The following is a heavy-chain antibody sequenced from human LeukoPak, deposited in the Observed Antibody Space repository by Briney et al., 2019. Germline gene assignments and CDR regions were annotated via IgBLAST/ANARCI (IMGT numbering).Heavy chain of an antibody. V-gene: IGHV4-30-4*01. CDR2: IYYSGST. CDR1: GGSISSGDYY. J-gene: IGHJ3*02. CDR3: ARDRKGRAFDI. Sequence: PSETLSLTCTVSGGSISSGDYYWSWIRQPPGKGLEWIGYIYYSGSTYYNPSLKSRVTISVDTSKNQFSLKLSSVTAADTAVYYCARDRKGRAFDIWGQGTMVTVSS.